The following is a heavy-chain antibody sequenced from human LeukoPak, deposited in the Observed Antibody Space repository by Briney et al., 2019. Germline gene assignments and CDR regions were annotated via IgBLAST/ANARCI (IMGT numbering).Heavy chain of an antibody. CDR1: GGSISSGGYY. Sequence: PSETLSLTCTVSGGSISSGGYYWSWIRQHPGKGLEWIGYICYSGSTYYNPSLKSRVTISVDTSKNQFSLKLSSVAAADTAVYYCARDQSYYDSSGVPFDLWGRGTLVTVSS. V-gene: IGHV4-31*03. CDR3: ARDQSYYDSSGVPFDL. CDR2: ICYSGST. J-gene: IGHJ2*01. D-gene: IGHD3-22*01.